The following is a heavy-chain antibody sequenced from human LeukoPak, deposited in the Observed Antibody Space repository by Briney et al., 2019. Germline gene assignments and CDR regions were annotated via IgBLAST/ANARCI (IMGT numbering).Heavy chain of an antibody. Sequence: GASVKVSCKASGYTFTSYAMNWVRQAPGQGLEWMGWINTNTGNPTYAQGFTGRFVFSLDTSVSTAYLQISSLKAEDTAVYYCARTVGVAARPGHWFDPWGQGTLVTVSS. CDR3: ARTVGVAARPGHWFDP. J-gene: IGHJ5*02. CDR2: INTNTGNP. D-gene: IGHD6-6*01. CDR1: GYTFTSYA. V-gene: IGHV7-4-1*02.